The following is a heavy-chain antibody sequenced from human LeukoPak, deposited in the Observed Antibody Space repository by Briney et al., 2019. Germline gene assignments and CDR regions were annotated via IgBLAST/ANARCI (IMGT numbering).Heavy chain of an antibody. D-gene: IGHD3-9*01. CDR3: ARAARYYDILTGYAREYYFDY. CDR2: INPNSGGT. CDR1: GYTFTGYY. J-gene: IGHJ4*02. Sequence: ASVKVSCKASGYTFTGYYMHWVRQAPGQGLEWMGWINPNSGGTNYAQKFQGRVTMTRDTSISTAYMELSRPRSDDTAVYYCARAARYYDILTGYAREYYFDYWGQGTLVTVSS. V-gene: IGHV1-2*02.